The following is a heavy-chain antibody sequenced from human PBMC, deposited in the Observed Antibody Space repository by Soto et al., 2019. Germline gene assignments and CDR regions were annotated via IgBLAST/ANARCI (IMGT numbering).Heavy chain of an antibody. V-gene: IGHV3-30*04. J-gene: IGHJ4*02. CDR2: ISYDGSNK. Sequence: GGSLRLSCAASGFTFSSYAMHWVRQAPGKGLEWVAVISYDGSNKYYADSVEGRFTISRDNSKNTLYLQMNSLRAEDTAVYYCARGSHGIVVVPAASGPDYWGQGTLVTVSS. D-gene: IGHD2-2*01. CDR1: GFTFSSYA. CDR3: ARGSHGIVVVPAASGPDY.